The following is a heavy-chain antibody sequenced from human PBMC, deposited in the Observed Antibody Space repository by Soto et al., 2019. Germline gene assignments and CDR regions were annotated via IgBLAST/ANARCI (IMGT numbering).Heavy chain of an antibody. V-gene: IGHV3-30-3*01. CDR3: ASTLIRPWDYYYGMDV. D-gene: IGHD6-6*01. Sequence: GGSLRLSCAASGFTFSSYAMHWVRQAPGKGLEWVAVISYDGSNKYYADSVNGRFTIARDNSKDTLYLQMNSLRAEDTAVYYCASTLIRPWDYYYGMDVWGQGTTVTVPS. CDR1: GFTFSSYA. CDR2: ISYDGSNK. J-gene: IGHJ6*02.